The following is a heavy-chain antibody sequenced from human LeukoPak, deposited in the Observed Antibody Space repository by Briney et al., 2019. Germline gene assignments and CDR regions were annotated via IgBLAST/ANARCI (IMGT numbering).Heavy chain of an antibody. CDR1: GYTFTGYY. CDR2: INPNSGGT. Sequence: ASVKVFCKASGYTFTGYYMHWVRQAPGQGLEWMGWINPNSGGTNYAQKFQGRVTMTRDTSISTAYMELSSLRSEDTAVYYCARDGKGGYYGSGSYSWFDPWGQGTLVTVSS. J-gene: IGHJ5*02. D-gene: IGHD3-10*01. CDR3: ARDGKGGYYGSGSYSWFDP. V-gene: IGHV1-2*02.